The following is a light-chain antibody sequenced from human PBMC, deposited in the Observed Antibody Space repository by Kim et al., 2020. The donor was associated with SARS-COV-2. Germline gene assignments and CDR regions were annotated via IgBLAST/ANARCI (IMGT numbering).Light chain of an antibody. Sequence: DIQMTQSPSSLSASVGDRVTITCRASQDIETSLNWYQQRPGKAPNLLIYGASTVQSGVPSRFSGSGSGTDFTLTISSLQPEDFATYFCEQSYGSPRTFGHGTKVEI. J-gene: IGKJ1*01. V-gene: IGKV1-39*01. CDR1: QDIETS. CDR3: EQSYGSPRT. CDR2: GAS.